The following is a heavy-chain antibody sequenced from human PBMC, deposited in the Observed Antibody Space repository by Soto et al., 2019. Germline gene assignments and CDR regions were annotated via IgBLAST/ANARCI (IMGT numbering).Heavy chain of an antibody. CDR1: GGTFSSYA. CDR3: ARELGATSNWFDP. CDR2: IIPIFGTA. J-gene: IGHJ5*02. Sequence: SLKVSCKSSGGTFSSYAISWVRQAPGQGLEWMGGIIPIFGTANYAQKFQGRVTITADESTSTAYMELSSLRSEDTAVYYCARELGATSNWFDPWGQGTLVTVSS. V-gene: IGHV1-69*13. D-gene: IGHD1-26*01.